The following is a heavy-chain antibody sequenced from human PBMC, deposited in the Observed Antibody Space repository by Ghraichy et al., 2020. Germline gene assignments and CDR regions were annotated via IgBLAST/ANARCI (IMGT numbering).Heavy chain of an antibody. J-gene: IGHJ6*02. D-gene: IGHD3-3*01. V-gene: IGHV3-74*01. CDR2: INSDGSST. Sequence: ESLNISCAASGFTFSSYWMHWVRQAPGKGLVWVSRINSDGSSTSYADSVKGRFTNSRDNAKNTLYLQMNSLRAEDTAVYYCARDPPNYDFWSGYYYYYGMDFWGQGTTVTVSS. CDR1: GFTFSSYW. CDR3: ARDPPNYDFWSGYYYYYGMDF.